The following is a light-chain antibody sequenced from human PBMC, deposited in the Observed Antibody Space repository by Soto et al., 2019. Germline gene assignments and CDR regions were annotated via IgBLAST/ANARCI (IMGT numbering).Light chain of an antibody. CDR3: QQSYNTPRT. CDR2: AVS. CDR1: NTINNY. Sequence: DIQLTLSPSSLSASVGDRVTITCRASNTINNYLNWYQQKPGKAPKLLIYAVSTLQGGVPPRFSGSGSGTDFTLTISSLQPEDFATYYCQQSYNTPRTLGQGTKLEIK. J-gene: IGKJ2*01. V-gene: IGKV1-39*01.